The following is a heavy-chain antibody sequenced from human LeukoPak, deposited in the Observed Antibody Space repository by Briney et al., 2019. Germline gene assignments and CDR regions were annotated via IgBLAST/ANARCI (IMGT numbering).Heavy chain of an antibody. V-gene: IGHV1-3*01. CDR3: AREDLLTTHTIDY. CDR1: GYTFTSYA. J-gene: IGHJ4*02. CDR2: INAGNGNT. Sequence: ASVKVSCKASGYTFTSYAMHWVRQAPGQRLEWMGWINAGNGNTKYSRKFQGRVTITRDTSASTAYMELSSLRSEDTAVYYCAREDLLTTHTIDYWGQGTLVTVSS. D-gene: IGHD1-1*01.